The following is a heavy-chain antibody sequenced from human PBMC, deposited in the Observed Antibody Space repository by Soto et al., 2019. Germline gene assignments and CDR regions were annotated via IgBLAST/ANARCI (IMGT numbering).Heavy chain of an antibody. D-gene: IGHD3-16*01. J-gene: IGHJ4*02. CDR1: GGSISTGGYY. CDR3: ASGSCFGGDEY. Sequence: SETLSLTCSVSGGSISTGGYYWSWIRQRPGKGLEWIGYIYYSGSTYYNPSLRRRVSMSVDTSKNQFSLKLSSVTAADMAGYYGASGSCFGGDEYWGQGTLVTVST. V-gene: IGHV4-31*03. CDR2: IYYSGST.